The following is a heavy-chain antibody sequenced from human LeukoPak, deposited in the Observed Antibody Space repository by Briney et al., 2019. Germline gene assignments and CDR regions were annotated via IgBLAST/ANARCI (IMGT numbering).Heavy chain of an antibody. V-gene: IGHV3-23*01. D-gene: IGHD1-1*01. CDR3: AKDPRGSLERRGHFDF. CDR1: GFAFDIYA. J-gene: IGHJ4*01. CDR2: ISAGGSST. Sequence: GGSLRLSCAASGFAFDIYAMTWVRQAPGKGLELVSGISAGGSSTYYADSVKGRFTISRDNSKNTVYLQMNSLRGEDTAVYYCAKDPRGSLERRGHFDFWGHGTLVTVSS.